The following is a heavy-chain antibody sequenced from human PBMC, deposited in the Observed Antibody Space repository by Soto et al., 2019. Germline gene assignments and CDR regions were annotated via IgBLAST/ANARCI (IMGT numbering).Heavy chain of an antibody. CDR1: GGSFSGYY. V-gene: IGHV4-34*01. D-gene: IGHD6-13*01. J-gene: IGHJ4*02. CDR2: INPSGGT. Sequence: QVQLQQWGAGLLKPSETLSLTCGVYGGSFSGYYWNWIRQPPGKGLEWIGEINPSGGTNYNPSLKSRVTISADTSKNQFSLKLSSVTAADTALYYCAIVRASRGQRDLDFWGQGTLVTVSS. CDR3: AIVRASRGQRDLDF.